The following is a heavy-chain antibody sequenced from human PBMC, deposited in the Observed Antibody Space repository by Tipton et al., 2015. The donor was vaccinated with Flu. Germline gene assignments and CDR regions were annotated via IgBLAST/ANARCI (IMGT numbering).Heavy chain of an antibody. J-gene: IGHJ6*02. CDR1: GGSIASYY. CDR2: IYYSGST. Sequence: LRLSCTVSGGSIASYYWSWIRQPPGKGLEWIGYIYYSGSTNYNPSLKSRLTISVDSSKNHFSLKLTSVTAADTAVYYCARARAPYYYYAMDVWGQGTTVTVSS. CDR3: ARARAPYYYYAMDV. V-gene: IGHV4-59*01.